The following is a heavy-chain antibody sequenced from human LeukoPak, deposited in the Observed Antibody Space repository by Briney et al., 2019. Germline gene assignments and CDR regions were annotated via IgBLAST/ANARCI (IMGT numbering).Heavy chain of an antibody. CDR3: ARDVFAAYTTHHKFDP. Sequence: ASVKVSCKASGYTFIDYYMHWVRQAPGQGLEWVGWMNPNTGGTNYAQKYQGRVTMTGDTSITTFYMELSNLESADTAIYYCARDVFAAYTTHHKFDPWGQGTLVTVSS. CDR1: GYTFIDYY. J-gene: IGHJ5*02. CDR2: MNPNTGGT. V-gene: IGHV1-2*02. D-gene: IGHD2-2*02.